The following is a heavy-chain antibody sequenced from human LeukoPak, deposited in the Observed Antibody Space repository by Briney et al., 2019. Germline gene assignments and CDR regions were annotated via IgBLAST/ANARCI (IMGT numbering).Heavy chain of an antibody. V-gene: IGHV4-34*01. CDR1: GGSFSGYY. CDR2: INRSGST. Sequence: SETLSLTCAVYGGSFSGYYWSWIRQPPGKGLEWIGEINRSGSTNYNPSLKSRVTISVDTSTNQFSLMMTSLTATDTAMYFCARVRGGTFNHYFDSWGPGTLVTVSS. J-gene: IGHJ4*02. D-gene: IGHD3-16*01. CDR3: ARVRGGTFNHYFDS.